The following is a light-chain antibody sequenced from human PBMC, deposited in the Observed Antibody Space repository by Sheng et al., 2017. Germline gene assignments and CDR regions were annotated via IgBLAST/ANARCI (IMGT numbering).Light chain of an antibody. V-gene: IGKV3-11*01. J-gene: IGKJ3*01. CDR2: DAS. CDR3: QQRSNWPLT. CDR1: QSVSSY. Sequence: EIVLTQSPATLSLSPGERATLSCRASQSVSSYLVWYQQKVGQAPRLLIYDASNRATGIPARFSGSGSGTDFTLTISSLEPEDFAVYYCQQRSNWPLTFGPRTKE.